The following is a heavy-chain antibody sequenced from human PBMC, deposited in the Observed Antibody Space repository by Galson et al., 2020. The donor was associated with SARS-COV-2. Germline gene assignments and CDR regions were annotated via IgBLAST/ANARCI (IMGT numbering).Heavy chain of an antibody. Sequence: GGSLRLSCAASGFSVSGNYMSWVRQAPGKGLEWVSAIRSGGSTHYADSVKGRFSISRDNSKNTLDLQMNSLRPEDTAVYYCAGGVVGLAGGAFDIWGQGTMVTVSS. CDR3: AGGVVGLAGGAFDI. D-gene: IGHD1-26*01. CDR2: IRSGGST. CDR1: GFSVSGNY. V-gene: IGHV3-53*05. J-gene: IGHJ3*02.